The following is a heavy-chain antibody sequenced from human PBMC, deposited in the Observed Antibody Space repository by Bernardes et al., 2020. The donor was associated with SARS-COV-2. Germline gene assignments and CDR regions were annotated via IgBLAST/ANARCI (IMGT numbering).Heavy chain of an antibody. CDR3: AKGAISSWLKWFDP. J-gene: IGHJ5*02. D-gene: IGHD6-13*01. CDR2: IRGRGGSA. CDR1: GFSFSSYA. Sequence: GGSLRLSCAASGFSFSSYAMTWVRQAPGKGLEWVSAIRGRGGSAYYVESVKGRCTISRDNSKNTLYLQMNSLRVEDTAVFYCAKGAISSWLKWFDPWGQGTLVTVSS. V-gene: IGHV3-23*01.